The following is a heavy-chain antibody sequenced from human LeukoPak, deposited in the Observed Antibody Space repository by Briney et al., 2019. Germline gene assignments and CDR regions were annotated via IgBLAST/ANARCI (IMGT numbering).Heavy chain of an antibody. CDR1: GFTFSSYG. J-gene: IGHJ4*02. D-gene: IGHD4-17*01. V-gene: IGHV3-30*02. CDR3: AKDPSYYGDMYYFDY. CDR2: IPYHGCNK. Sequence: PGGSLRLSCAASGFTFSSYGMHWVRQAPGKGLEWVAFIPYHGCNKYYADSVRGRLTISRDNSKNTLYLEMNSLRAEDTAVYYCAKDPSYYGDMYYFDYWGQGTLVTVSS.